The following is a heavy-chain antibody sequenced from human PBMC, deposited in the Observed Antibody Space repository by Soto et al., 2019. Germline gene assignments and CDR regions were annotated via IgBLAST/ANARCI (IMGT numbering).Heavy chain of an antibody. CDR1: GFRFTDFY. CDR3: ARDAVLFSRLDF. CDR2: ISTSGTNE. J-gene: IGHJ4*02. Sequence: PGGSLRLSCAASGFRFTDFYMAWVRQTPGKGLEWISYISTSGTNEFYADSVKGRFTISRDNARASLYLQMNSLTGEDTALYFCARDAVLFSRLDFWGQGALVTVSS. D-gene: IGHD3-3*01. V-gene: IGHV3-11*01.